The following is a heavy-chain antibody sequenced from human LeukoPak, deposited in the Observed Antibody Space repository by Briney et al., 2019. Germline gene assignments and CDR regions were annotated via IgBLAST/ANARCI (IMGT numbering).Heavy chain of an antibody. CDR3: ARDAVSSSSSGMVIDYYYYYMDV. D-gene: IGHD6-6*01. Sequence: GASVKVSCKASGYTFTSYYMHWVRQAPGQGLGWMGIINPSGGSTSYAQKFQGRVTMTRDMSTSTVYMELSSLRSEDTAVYYCARDAVSSSSSGMVIDYYYYYMDVWGKGTTVTVSS. CDR2: INPSGGST. CDR1: GYTFTSYY. J-gene: IGHJ6*03. V-gene: IGHV1-46*01.